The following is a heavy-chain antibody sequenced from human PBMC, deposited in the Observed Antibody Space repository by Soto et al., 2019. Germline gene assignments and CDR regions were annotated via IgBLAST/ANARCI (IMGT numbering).Heavy chain of an antibody. CDR2: IIPIFGTA. CDR3: ATVWDEYSSSPQTPLYY. J-gene: IGHJ4*02. V-gene: IGHV1-69*13. Sequence: SVKVSCKASGGTFSSYAISWVRQAPGQGLEWMGGIIPIFGTANYAQKFQGRVTITADESTRTAYMELSSLRSEDTAVYYCATVWDEYSSSPQTPLYYCGKGPLVTVST. CDR1: GGTFSSYA. D-gene: IGHD6-6*01.